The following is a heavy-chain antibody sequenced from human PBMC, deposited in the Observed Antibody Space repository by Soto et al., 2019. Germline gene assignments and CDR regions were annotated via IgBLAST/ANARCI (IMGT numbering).Heavy chain of an antibody. CDR2: IYFTGST. J-gene: IGHJ2*01. V-gene: IGHV4-31*03. Sequence: QVQLQESGPGLVKPSQTLSLLCSVSGGSISTGGYYWRWIRQHPGKGLEWIGYIYFTGSTYYNPSLKSRLNISVRPSRNPSSLNLNSLTAADTAGYYCARVFVADWHFDLWGRGTLVTVSS. CDR1: GGSISTGGYY. D-gene: IGHD3-10*02. CDR3: ARVFVADWHFDL.